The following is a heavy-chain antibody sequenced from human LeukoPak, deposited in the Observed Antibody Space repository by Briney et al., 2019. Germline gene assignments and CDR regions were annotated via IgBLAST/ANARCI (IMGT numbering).Heavy chain of an antibody. CDR2: IIPIFGTA. CDR3: ARDWGDSTAHWYFDL. Sequence: VASVKVSCKASGGTFSNYAIGWVRQAPGQGLEWMGRIIPIFGTANYAQKFQGRVTITTDESTSTAYMELSSLRSEDTAVYYCARDWGDSTAHWYFDLWGRGTLVTVSS. CDR1: GGTFSNYA. V-gene: IGHV1-69*05. D-gene: IGHD2-21*02. J-gene: IGHJ2*01.